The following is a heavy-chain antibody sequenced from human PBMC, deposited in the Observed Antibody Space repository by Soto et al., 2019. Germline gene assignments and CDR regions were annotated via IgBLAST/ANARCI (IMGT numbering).Heavy chain of an antibody. Sequence: GGSLRLSCAASGFTFSSYSMNWVRQAPGKGLEWVSYISSSSSTIYYADSVKGRFTISRDNAKNSLYLQMNSLRDEDTAAYYCARGRGDYDFADYYGMDVWGQGTTVTSP. D-gene: IGHD4-17*01. CDR2: ISSSSSTI. CDR3: ARGRGDYDFADYYGMDV. J-gene: IGHJ6*02. V-gene: IGHV3-48*02. CDR1: GFTFSSYS.